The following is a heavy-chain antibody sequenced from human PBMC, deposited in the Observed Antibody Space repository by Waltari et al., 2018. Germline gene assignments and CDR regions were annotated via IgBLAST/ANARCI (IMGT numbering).Heavy chain of an antibody. Sequence: QVQLVQSGAEVKKPGSSVQVSCKASGGTFSSYAISWLRQAPGQGLEWMGRIIPIFGTANYAQKFQGRVTSTEDKSTSTAYMELSSLRSEDTAGYYCARSGNSGGRRYFDYWGQGTLVTVSS. CDR1: GGTFSSYA. D-gene: IGHD3-16*01. V-gene: IGHV1-69*08. CDR3: ARSGNSGGRRYFDY. J-gene: IGHJ4*02. CDR2: IIPIFGTA.